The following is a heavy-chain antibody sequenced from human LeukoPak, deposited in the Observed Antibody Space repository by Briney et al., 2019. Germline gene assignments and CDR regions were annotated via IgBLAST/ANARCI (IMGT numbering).Heavy chain of an antibody. CDR3: ARAPARARLDY. CDR2: IKLDGSEQ. D-gene: IGHD6-6*01. Sequence: GGSLRLSCAASGFIFSRYWMYWVRQAPGKGLGWVAGIKLDGSEQYYVDSVKGRFTISRDNAKSSLYLQMNSLRAEDTAVYFCARAPARARLDYWGQGTLVTVSS. J-gene: IGHJ4*02. CDR1: GFIFSRYW. V-gene: IGHV3-7*01.